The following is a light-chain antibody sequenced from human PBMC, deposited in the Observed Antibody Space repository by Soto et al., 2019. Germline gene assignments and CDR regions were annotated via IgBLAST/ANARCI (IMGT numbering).Light chain of an antibody. J-gene: IGKJ4*01. V-gene: IGKV1-5*03. Sequence: DIQMTQSPSTLSASVGDRVTITCRASQSISSWLAWYQQKPGKAPKLLIYKASSLESGVPSRFGGSGSGKEFTLTISSLQPDDFATYYCQQYSFYPFTFGGGTKVEIK. CDR1: QSISSW. CDR3: QQYSFYPFT. CDR2: KAS.